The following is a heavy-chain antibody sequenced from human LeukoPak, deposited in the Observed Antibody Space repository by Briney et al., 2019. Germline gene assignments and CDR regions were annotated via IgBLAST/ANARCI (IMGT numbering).Heavy chain of an antibody. CDR3: ARGGGWYN. CDR1: GVSFSGYA. V-gene: IGHV3-30*04. D-gene: IGHD6-19*01. J-gene: IGHJ4*02. CDR2: ISYGGGNK. Sequence: GGSLRLSCAASGVSFSGYAMHWVRQAPGKALEWVAVISYGGGNKYYADSVKGRFTISRDNSKNTLYMQMNSLRAEDTAVYYCARGGGWYNWGQGTLVTVSS.